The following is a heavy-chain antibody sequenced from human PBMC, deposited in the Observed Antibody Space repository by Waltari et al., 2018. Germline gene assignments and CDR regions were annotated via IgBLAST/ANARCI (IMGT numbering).Heavy chain of an antibody. V-gene: IGHV4-34*01. D-gene: IGHD3-22*01. CDR2: INHSGST. J-gene: IGHJ4*02. CDR1: GGSFSGYY. CDR3: AGRRGYYYDSSGYAY. Sequence: QVQLQQWGAGLLKPSETLSLTCAAYGGSFSGYYWRWIRQPPGKGLEWIGEINHSGSTNYSPSLKSRVTISVDTSKNQFSLKLSSVTAADTAVYYCAGRRGYYYDSSGYAYWGQGTLVTVSS.